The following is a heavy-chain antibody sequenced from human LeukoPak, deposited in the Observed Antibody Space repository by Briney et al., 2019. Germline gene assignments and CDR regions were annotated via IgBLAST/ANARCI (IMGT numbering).Heavy chain of an antibody. CDR3: GRVSWSPYGYFNL. Sequence: SETLSLTCTVSGGSISSSSYYWGWIRQPPGKGLEWIGNIHYSGSTYYNPSLKSRVTISVDTSKNQFSLKLSSVTAADTAVYYWGRVSWSPYGYFNLWGRGILVTVSS. CDR2: IHYSGST. V-gene: IGHV4-39*07. CDR1: GGSISSSSYY. J-gene: IGHJ2*01. D-gene: IGHD2-15*01.